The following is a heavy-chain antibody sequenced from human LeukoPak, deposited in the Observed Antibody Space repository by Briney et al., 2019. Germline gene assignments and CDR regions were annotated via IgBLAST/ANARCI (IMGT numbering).Heavy chain of an antibody. Sequence: ASVKVSCKASGGTFSSYAISWVRQAPGQGLEWMGRINPNSGGTNYAQKFQGRVTMTRDTSISTAYMELSRLRSDDTAVYYCARDRGLVNWFDPWGQGTLVTVSS. CDR2: INPNSGGT. J-gene: IGHJ5*02. D-gene: IGHD3-10*01. V-gene: IGHV1-2*06. CDR3: ARDRGLVNWFDP. CDR1: GGTFSSYA.